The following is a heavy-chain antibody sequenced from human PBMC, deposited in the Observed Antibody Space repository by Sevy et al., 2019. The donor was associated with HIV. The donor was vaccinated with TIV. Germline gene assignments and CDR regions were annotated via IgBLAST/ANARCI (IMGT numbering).Heavy chain of an antibody. V-gene: IGHV3-15*01. D-gene: IGHD1-1*01. CDR3: TTDWKKRGLSALLDY. Sequence: GGSLRLSCAASGFTFSNAWMSWVRQAPGKGLEWVGRIKSKTDGGTTDYAAPVKGRFTNSRDDSKNILYLQMNSLKTEETAIYYGTTDWKKRGLSALLDYWGQGTLVTVSS. CDR2: IKSKTDGGTT. CDR1: GFTFSNAW. J-gene: IGHJ4*02.